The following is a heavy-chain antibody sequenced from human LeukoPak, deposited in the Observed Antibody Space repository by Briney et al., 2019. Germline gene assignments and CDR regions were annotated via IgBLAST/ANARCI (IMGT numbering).Heavy chain of an antibody. Sequence: GASVKVSCKASGYTFTSYYMHWVRQAPGQGLEWMGIINPSGGSTSYAQKFQGRVTMTRDTPTSTVYMELSSLRSEDTAVYYCARAEGPEGPDSSGYYSDYWGQGTLVTVSS. J-gene: IGHJ4*02. CDR2: INPSGGST. V-gene: IGHV1-46*01. CDR1: GYTFTSYY. D-gene: IGHD3-22*01. CDR3: ARAEGPEGPDSSGYYSDY.